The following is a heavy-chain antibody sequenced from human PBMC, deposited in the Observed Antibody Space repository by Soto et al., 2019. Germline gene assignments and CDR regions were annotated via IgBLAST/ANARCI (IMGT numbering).Heavy chain of an antibody. CDR2: IIPIFGTA. D-gene: IGHD5-18*01. J-gene: IGHJ6*02. CDR1: GGTFSSYA. Sequence: ASVKVSCKASGGTFSSYAISWVRQAPGQGLEWMGGIIPIFGTANYAQKFQGRVTITADESTSTAYMELSSLRSEDTAVYYCARQDTAMVTFPYYYYGMDVWGQGTTVTVSS. V-gene: IGHV1-69*13. CDR3: ARQDTAMVTFPYYYYGMDV.